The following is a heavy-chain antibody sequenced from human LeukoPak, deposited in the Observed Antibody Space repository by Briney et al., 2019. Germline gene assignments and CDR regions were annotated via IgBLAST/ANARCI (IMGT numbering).Heavy chain of an antibody. CDR1: GYTFTGYY. Sequence: ASVKVSCKASGYTFTGYYMHWVRQAPGQGLEWMGRINPNSGGTNYAQKFQGRVTMTRDTSISTAYMELSRLRSDDTAVYYCARDVVGATNYFDYWGQGTLVTVSS. CDR2: INPNSGGT. V-gene: IGHV1-2*06. D-gene: IGHD1-26*01. J-gene: IGHJ4*02. CDR3: ARDVVGATNYFDY.